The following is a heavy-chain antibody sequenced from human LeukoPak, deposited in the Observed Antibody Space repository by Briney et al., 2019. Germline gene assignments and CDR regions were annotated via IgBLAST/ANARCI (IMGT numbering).Heavy chain of an antibody. CDR1: GYTFTSYG. CDR2: MSPNNGNT. J-gene: IGHJ4*02. V-gene: IGHV1-8*02. Sequence: ASVKVSCKASGYTFTSYGISWVRQAPGQGLEWMGWMSPNNGNTGYAQKFQGRVTMTRYTSINTAYMELSSLRSEDTAVYYCASNPPRTGGFNYWGQGALVTVSS. CDR3: ASNPPRTGGFNY. D-gene: IGHD7-27*01.